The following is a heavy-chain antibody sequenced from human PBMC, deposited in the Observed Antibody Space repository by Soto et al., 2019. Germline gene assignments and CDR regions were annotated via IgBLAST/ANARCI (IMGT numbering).Heavy chain of an antibody. V-gene: IGHV1-69*12. CDR1: GGTVSSYA. Sequence: QVQRVQSGAEVKKPGSSVKVSCKASGGTVSSYAINWVRQAPGQGLAWLGAIIPMFGRANYAQKFQGRVTITAGESACTAYMELSSLRSDDTAVLYCAGVAPVIVRATRRWFDPWGQGTLVTVSS. D-gene: IGHD1-26*01. CDR2: IIPMFGRA. CDR3: AGVAPVIVRATRRWFDP. J-gene: IGHJ5*02.